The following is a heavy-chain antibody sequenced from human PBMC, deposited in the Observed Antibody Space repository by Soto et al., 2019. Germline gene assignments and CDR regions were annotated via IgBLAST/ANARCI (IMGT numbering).Heavy chain of an antibody. V-gene: IGHV4-59*01. Sequence: SETLSLTCAISGASIKNNYWSWIRQSPGRGLEWIGYIYDNGNTKYNPSLQSRVTMSVDTSKNQFSLNLNSLNAMDTAVYFCARYRRGTGWYYLDYWGQGTLVTVSS. CDR1: GASIKNNY. CDR2: IYDNGNT. D-gene: IGHD6-19*01. J-gene: IGHJ4*02. CDR3: ARYRRGTGWYYLDY.